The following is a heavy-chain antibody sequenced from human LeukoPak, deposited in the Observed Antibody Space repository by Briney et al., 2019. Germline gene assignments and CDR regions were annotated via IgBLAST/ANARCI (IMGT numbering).Heavy chain of an antibody. Sequence: ASVKVSCKASGYTFTTYGISWVRQAPGQGLEWMGWVSAYNGNTNYAQKLQGRVTMTTDTSTSTAYMELRSLRSDDTAVYYCARAPKWLIGGNYFDYWGQGTLVTVSS. J-gene: IGHJ4*02. CDR3: ARAPKWLIGGNYFDY. V-gene: IGHV1-18*01. CDR1: GYTFTTYG. CDR2: VSAYNGNT. D-gene: IGHD3-22*01.